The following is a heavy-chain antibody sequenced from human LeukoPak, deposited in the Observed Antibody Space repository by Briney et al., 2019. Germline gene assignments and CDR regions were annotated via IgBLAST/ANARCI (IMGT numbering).Heavy chain of an antibody. CDR2: INSDGSTT. V-gene: IGHV3-74*01. CDR1: GFAFSSYW. J-gene: IGHJ4*02. Sequence: GGSLRLSCAASGFAFSSYWMHWVRQAPGKGLVWVSRINSDGSTTSYADSVKGRFTISRDSAKNTLYLQMNSLRAEDTAVYYCSRGLYSSTLGYWGQGTLVTVSS. D-gene: IGHD6-13*01. CDR3: SRGLYSSTLGY.